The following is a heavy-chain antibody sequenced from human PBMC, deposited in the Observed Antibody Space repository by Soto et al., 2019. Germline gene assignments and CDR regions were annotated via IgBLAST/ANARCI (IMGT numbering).Heavy chain of an antibody. D-gene: IGHD5-12*01. CDR3: ARGEEMATTYYYYYGMDV. J-gene: IGHJ6*02. Sequence: GAPVKVSCKASGYTFTSYSMHWVRQAPGQRLEWMGWINAGNGNTKYSQKFQGRVTITRDTSASTAYMELSSLRSEDTAVYYCARGEEMATTYYYYYGMDVWGQGTTVTVSS. V-gene: IGHV1-3*01. CDR2: INAGNGNT. CDR1: GYTFTSYS.